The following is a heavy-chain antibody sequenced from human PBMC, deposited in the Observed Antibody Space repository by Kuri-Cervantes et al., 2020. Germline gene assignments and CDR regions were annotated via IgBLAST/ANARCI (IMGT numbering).Heavy chain of an antibody. CDR2: INPSGGST. V-gene: IGHV1-46*01. CDR1: GYTFTSYC. CDR3: ARDRSADVTYYYYYMDV. D-gene: IGHD1-14*01. J-gene: IGHJ6*03. Sequence: ASVKVSCKASGYTFTSYCMHWVRQAPGQGLEWMGIINPSGGSTSYAQKFQGRVTLTRDTSISTAYMELTRLRSDDTAVYYCARDRSADVTYYYYYMDVWGKGTTVTVSS.